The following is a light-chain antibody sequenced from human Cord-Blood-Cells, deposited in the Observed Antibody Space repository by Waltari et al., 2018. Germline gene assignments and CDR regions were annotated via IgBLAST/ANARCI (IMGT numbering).Light chain of an antibody. V-gene: IGLV2-14*01. CDR2: DVS. Sequence: QSALTQPASVSGSPGQSITISCTGTSSDVGGSNSVSWYQQHPGKAPKLLMYDVSNRPSGVSNRFSGSKSGNTASLTISGLQAEDEADYYCSSYTSSSTLVVFGGGTKLTVL. CDR1: SSDVGGSNS. J-gene: IGLJ2*01. CDR3: SSYTSSSTLVV.